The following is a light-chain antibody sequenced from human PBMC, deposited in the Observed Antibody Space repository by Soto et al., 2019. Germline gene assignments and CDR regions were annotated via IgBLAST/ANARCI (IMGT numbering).Light chain of an antibody. CDR1: SSEVGGYNY. V-gene: IGLV2-8*01. CDR3: SSYAGDYNLYV. J-gene: IGLJ1*01. CDR2: EVS. Sequence: QSVLSQPPSASASPEQSVTSCCTGTSSEVGGYNYVSWYQHHPGKAPKLLIYEVSKRPSGVPDRFSGSKSANTASLTVSGLQAVDEADYFCSSYAGDYNLYVFGTGTKVTVL.